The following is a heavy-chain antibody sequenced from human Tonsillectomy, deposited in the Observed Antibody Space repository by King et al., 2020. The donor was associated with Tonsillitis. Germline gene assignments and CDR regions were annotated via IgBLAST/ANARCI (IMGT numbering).Heavy chain of an antibody. CDR1: GGSFSGYY. Sequence: VQLQQWGAGLLKPAETLSLTCAVYGGSFSGYYWSWIRQPPGKGLEWIGEINHSGSTNYNPSLESRVTISVGTSKNQFSLQLSSVTAADTAVYYCAREPGNYFDYWGQGTPVTVSS. CDR3: AREPGNYFDY. V-gene: IGHV4-34*01. J-gene: IGHJ4*02. CDR2: INHSGST.